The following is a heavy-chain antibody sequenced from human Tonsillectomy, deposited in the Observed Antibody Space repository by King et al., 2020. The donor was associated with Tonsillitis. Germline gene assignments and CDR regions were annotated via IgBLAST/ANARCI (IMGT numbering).Heavy chain of an antibody. J-gene: IGHJ6*03. D-gene: IGHD5/OR15-5a*01. CDR3: ARGRREASTSSSYYYMDV. CDR1: GFPFDTFG. Sequence: VQLVESGGGVVQPGRSLRLSCAASGFPFDTFGMHWVRQAPGKGLEWVAVIWFDGSNKYYADSVKGRFSISRDNPKTTVYLQMNSLRAEDTAVYFCARGRREASTSSSYYYMDVWGKGTTVTVSS. CDR2: IWFDGSNK. V-gene: IGHV3-33*08.